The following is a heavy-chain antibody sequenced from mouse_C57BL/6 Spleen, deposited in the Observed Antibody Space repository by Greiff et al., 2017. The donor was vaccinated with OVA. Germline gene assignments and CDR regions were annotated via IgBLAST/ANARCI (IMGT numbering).Heavy chain of an antibody. CDR3: ARWTFGYDYDGAY. J-gene: IGHJ3*01. V-gene: IGHV1-50*01. CDR1: GYTFTSYW. D-gene: IGHD2-4*01. CDR2: IDPSDSYT. Sequence: QVQLQQSGAELVKPGASVKLSCKASGYTFTSYWMQWVKQRPGQGLEWIGEIDPSDSYTNYNQKFKGKATLTVDTSSSTAYMQLSSLTSEDSAVYYCARWTFGYDYDGAYWGQGTLVTVSA.